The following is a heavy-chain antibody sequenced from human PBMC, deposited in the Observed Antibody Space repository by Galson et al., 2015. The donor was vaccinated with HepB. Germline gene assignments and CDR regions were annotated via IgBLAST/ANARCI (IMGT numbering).Heavy chain of an antibody. J-gene: IGHJ4*02. CDR3: ARDLGEVGAPTTGVVGGY. Sequence: SLRLSCAASGFTFSSYSMNWVRQAPGKGLEWVSSISTTSTYIYYADSVKGRFTISRDNAKNSLYLQMNSLRAEDTAVYYCARDLGEVGAPTTGVVGGYWGQGTLVTVSS. D-gene: IGHD1-26*01. CDR2: ISTTSTYI. CDR1: GFTFSSYS. V-gene: IGHV3-21*01.